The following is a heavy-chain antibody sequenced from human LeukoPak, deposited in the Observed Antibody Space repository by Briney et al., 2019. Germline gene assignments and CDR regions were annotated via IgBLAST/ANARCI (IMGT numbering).Heavy chain of an antibody. CDR3: ARPYDYLWGSYRNDAFEI. CDR1: GYTFVGNH. J-gene: IGHJ3*02. D-gene: IGHD3-16*02. CDR2: INPNTGGT. V-gene: IGHV1-2*02. Sequence: AASVKVSCKTSGYTFVGNHLHWVRQAPGQGPEWMGWINPNTGGTNYAQKFQGRVTMTRDTSISTVYMELTRLRFDDTAVYFCARPYDYLWGSYRNDAFEIWGQGTMATVSS.